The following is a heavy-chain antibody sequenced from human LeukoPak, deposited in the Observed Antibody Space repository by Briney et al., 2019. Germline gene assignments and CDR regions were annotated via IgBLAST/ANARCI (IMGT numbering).Heavy chain of an antibody. V-gene: IGHV4-59*01. J-gene: IGHJ6*03. CDR2: IYYSGST. CDR3: ARSDHPFNCYYMDV. Sequence: SETLSLTCTVSSGSISSYYWSWIRQPPGAGLEWIGYIYYSGSTNYNPSLKSRVTISVDTSKNQFSLKLNSVTAADTAVYYCARSDHPFNCYYMDVWGKGSTVTISS. D-gene: IGHD1-14*01. CDR1: SGSISSYY.